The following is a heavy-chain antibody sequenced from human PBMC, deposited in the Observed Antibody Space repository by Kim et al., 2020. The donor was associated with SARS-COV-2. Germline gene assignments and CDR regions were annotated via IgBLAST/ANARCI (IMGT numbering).Heavy chain of an antibody. CDR2: ISYDGSNK. V-gene: IGHV3-30*18. D-gene: IGHD6-13*01. CDR3: AKDGSGYSYGDYSSSWYTLGYYYGMDV. J-gene: IGHJ6*02. Sequence: GGSLRLSCAASGFTFSSYGMHWVRQAPGKGLEWVAVISYDGSNKYYAYSVKGRFTISRDNSKNTLYLQMNSLRAEDTAVYYCAKDGSGYSYGDYSSSWYTLGYYYGMDVWGQGTTVTVSS. CDR1: GFTFSSYG.